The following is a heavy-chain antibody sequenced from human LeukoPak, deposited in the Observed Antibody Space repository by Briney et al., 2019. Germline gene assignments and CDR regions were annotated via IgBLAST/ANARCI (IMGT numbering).Heavy chain of an antibody. CDR2: ISVYSLNT. D-gene: IGHD5-12*01. CDR1: GYTFTSYG. V-gene: IGHV1-18*01. CDR3: ARDQGIYNHRIIDS. Sequence: GASVKVSCKTSGYTFTSYGISWVRQAPGQGLEWMGWISVYSLNTNYPRKFQGRVTMTTDTSTSTVYMELRSLKSDDTAVYYCARDQGIYNHRIIDSWGQGTLVTVSS. J-gene: IGHJ4*02.